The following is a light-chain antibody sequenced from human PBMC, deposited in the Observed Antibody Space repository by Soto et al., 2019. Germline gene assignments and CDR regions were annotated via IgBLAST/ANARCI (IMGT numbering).Light chain of an antibody. CDR3: CSYAGSSTHV. CDR1: SSDVGSSNL. V-gene: IGLV2-23*02. Sequence: QSVLTQPASVSGSPGHSITFSCTGTSSDVGSSNLVSWYQQHPGKAPKLLIYEVSKRPSGVSNRFSGSKSGNTASLTISGLQAEDEADYYCCSYAGSSTHVFGTGTKATVL. CDR2: EVS. J-gene: IGLJ1*01.